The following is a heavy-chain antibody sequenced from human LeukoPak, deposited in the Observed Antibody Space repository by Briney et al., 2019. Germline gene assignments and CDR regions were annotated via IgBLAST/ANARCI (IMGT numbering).Heavy chain of an antibody. CDR1: GFTFSHYS. Sequence: GGSLRLSCAASGFTFSHYSMNWVRQAPGKELEWVSYISGRSSTIYYADSVKGRFTISRDNAKISLFLQMNSLRVEDTALYYCARVGSGYDYWGQGTLVIVSS. CDR2: ISGRSSTI. V-gene: IGHV3-48*04. J-gene: IGHJ4*02. D-gene: IGHD3-3*01. CDR3: ARVGSGYDY.